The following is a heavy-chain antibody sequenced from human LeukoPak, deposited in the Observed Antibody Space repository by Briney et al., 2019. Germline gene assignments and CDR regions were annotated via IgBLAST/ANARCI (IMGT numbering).Heavy chain of an antibody. CDR3: ARRWFGEGAGAFDI. V-gene: IGHV4-59*01. CDR2: IYYSGGT. J-gene: IGHJ3*02. CDR1: GGSISSYY. D-gene: IGHD3-10*01. Sequence: PSETLSLTCTVSGGSISSYYWSWIRQPPGKGLEWIGYIYYSGGTNYNPSLKSRVTISVDTSKNQFSLKLSSVTAADTAVYYCARRWFGEGAGAFDIWGQGTMVTVSS.